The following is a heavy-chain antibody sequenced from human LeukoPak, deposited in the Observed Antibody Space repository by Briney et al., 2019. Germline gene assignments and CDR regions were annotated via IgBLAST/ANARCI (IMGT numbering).Heavy chain of an antibody. D-gene: IGHD2-8*02. CDR1: GFTFSLYS. J-gene: IGHJ4*02. CDR3: ATYRQVLLPFES. CDR2: ITSSSSYI. V-gene: IGHV3-21*04. Sequence: SGGSLRLSCAASGFTFSLYSMNWVRQAPGKGLEWVSSITSSSSYIYYADSMKGRFTISRGNAKNSLYLQMNSLRAEDTAIYYCATYRQVLLPFESWGQGTLVTVSS.